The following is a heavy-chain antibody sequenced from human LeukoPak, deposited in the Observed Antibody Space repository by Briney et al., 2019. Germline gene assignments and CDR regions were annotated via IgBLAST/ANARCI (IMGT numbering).Heavy chain of an antibody. Sequence: GGSLRLSXAASGFTFSSYWMHWVRQAPGKGLVWVSRINSDGSSTSYADSVKGRFTISRDNAKNTLYLQMNSLRAEDTAVYYWARDYYDSTQDAFDIWGQGTMVTVSS. CDR3: ARDYYDSTQDAFDI. V-gene: IGHV3-74*01. J-gene: IGHJ3*02. CDR1: GFTFSSYW. D-gene: IGHD3-22*01. CDR2: INSDGSST.